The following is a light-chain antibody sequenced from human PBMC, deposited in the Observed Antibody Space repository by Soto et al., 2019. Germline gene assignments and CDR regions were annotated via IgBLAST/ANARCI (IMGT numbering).Light chain of an antibody. CDR1: QSISSY. CDR2: AAS. J-gene: IGKJ1*01. Sequence: DIQMTQSPSSLSASVGDRVTITCRASQSISSYLNWYQQKPGKAPKLLIYAASSLQSGVPSRFSCSGSGTDVTLTISSLQPEDFATYYCQQSYSTPPTFGQGTKVEIK. V-gene: IGKV1-39*01. CDR3: QQSYSTPPT.